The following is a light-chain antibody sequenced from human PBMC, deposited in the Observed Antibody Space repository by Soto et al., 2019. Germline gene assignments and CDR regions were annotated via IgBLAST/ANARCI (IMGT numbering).Light chain of an antibody. CDR2: AAS. CDR1: QDIRND. J-gene: IGKJ1*01. Sequence: AIQITQSPSSLSASVGDRVTITCRASQDIRNDLGWYQQKPGKAPKVLIYAASSLQSGVPSRFRGSGSGTDFTLTISSLQAEDSATYYCLQDYTFPWTFGQGTKVDIK. CDR3: LQDYTFPWT. V-gene: IGKV1-6*01.